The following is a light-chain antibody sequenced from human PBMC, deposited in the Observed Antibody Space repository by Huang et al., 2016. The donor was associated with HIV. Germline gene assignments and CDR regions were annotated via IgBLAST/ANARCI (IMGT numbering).Light chain of an antibody. CDR1: QSVSNNY. Sequence: EIVLTQSPGTLSLSPGERASLSCRASQSVSNNYLAWYQQKPGQAPRLRIYGASSRATGIPDRFSGSGSGTDFTLTISRLEPEDFAVFYCQQYGSSPTFGGGTKVEIK. CDR3: QQYGSSPT. CDR2: GAS. V-gene: IGKV3-20*01. J-gene: IGKJ4*01.